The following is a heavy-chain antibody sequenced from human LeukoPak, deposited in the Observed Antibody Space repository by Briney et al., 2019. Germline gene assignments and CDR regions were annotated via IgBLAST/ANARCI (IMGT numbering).Heavy chain of an antibody. V-gene: IGHV1-69*05. D-gene: IGHD3-3*01. Sequence: SVKVSCKASGGTFSSYAISWVRQAPGQGLEWMGGIIPIFVTPNYAQKFQGRVTITTDESTSTAYMELSSLRSEDTAVYYCARAVEIFGVAADAFDIWGQGTMVTVSS. J-gene: IGHJ3*02. CDR3: ARAVEIFGVAADAFDI. CDR1: GGTFSSYA. CDR2: IIPIFVTP.